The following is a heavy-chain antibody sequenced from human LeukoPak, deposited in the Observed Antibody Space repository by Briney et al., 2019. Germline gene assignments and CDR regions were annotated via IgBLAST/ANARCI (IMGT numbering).Heavy chain of an antibody. J-gene: IGHJ4*02. V-gene: IGHV3-30-3*01. CDR2: ISYDGSNK. CDR3: AREWWELPNYFDY. D-gene: IGHD1-26*01. CDR1: GFTFSSYA. Sequence: PGRSLRLSCAASGFTFSSYAMHWVRQAPGKGLEWVAVISYDGSNKYYADSVKGRFTISRDNSKNTLYLQMNSLRAEDTAVYYCAREWWELPNYFDYWGQGTLVTVSS.